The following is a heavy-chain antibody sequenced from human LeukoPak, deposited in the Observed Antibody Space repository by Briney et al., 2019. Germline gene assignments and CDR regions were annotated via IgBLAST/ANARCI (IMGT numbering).Heavy chain of an antibody. CDR3: ARHGHHGDHDY. CDR2: IYYSGST. CDR1: GDSISSSSYY. V-gene: IGHV4-39*01. D-gene: IGHD2-21*02. Sequence: SETLSLTCTVSGDSISSSSYYWVWLRQPPGKGLEWIGSIYYSGSTYYNPSLKSRVTISVDTSKNQFSLKLTSVTAADTAVYYCARHGHHGDHDYWGQGTLVTVSS. J-gene: IGHJ4*02.